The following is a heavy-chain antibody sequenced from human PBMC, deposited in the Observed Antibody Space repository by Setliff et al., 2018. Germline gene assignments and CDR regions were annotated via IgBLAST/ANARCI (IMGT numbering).Heavy chain of an antibody. J-gene: IGHJ4*02. V-gene: IGHV4-39*01. Sequence: PSETLSLTCTVSGASISGNSYNWAWIRQPPGKGLGWIASTFYNGMAYYNPSLNSRVTMSVDKSKNQFSLNLTSVPAADTAVYYCSRASVVHAIAVGYWGQGTLVTVSS. CDR2: TFYNGMA. CDR1: GASISGNSYN. CDR3: SRASVVHAIAVGY. D-gene: IGHD2-15*01.